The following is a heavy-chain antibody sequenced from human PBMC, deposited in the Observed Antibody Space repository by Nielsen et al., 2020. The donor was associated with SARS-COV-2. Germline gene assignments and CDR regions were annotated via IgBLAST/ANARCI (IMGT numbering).Heavy chain of an antibody. J-gene: IGHJ6*04. CDR2: ISYDGSNK. CDR1: GFTFSSYA. D-gene: IGHD3-22*01. Sequence: GGSLRLSCAASGFTFSSYAMHWVRQAPGKGLEWVAVISYDGSNKYYADSVKGRFTISRDNSKNTLYLQMNSLRAEDTAVYYCARALITMIVVVTRRGYGMDVWGKWTTVTVSS. V-gene: IGHV3-30-3*01. CDR3: ARALITMIVVVTRRGYGMDV.